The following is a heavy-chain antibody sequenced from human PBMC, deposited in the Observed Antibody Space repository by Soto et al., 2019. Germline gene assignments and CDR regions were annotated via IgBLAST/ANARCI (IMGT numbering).Heavy chain of an antibody. Sequence: VQLVESGGDLVQPGGSLRLSCAGSGFTFGSSWMVWVRQAPGEGLECVGNINADGRTKNYVDSVKGRFTISRDNAKNSVYLQMDSMRVEDTAVYYCAIDRADYCFDYWGQGTLVTVSS. D-gene: IGHD2-15*01. CDR1: GFTFGSSW. J-gene: IGHJ4*02. V-gene: IGHV3-7*03. CDR3: AIDRADYCFDY. CDR2: INADGRTK.